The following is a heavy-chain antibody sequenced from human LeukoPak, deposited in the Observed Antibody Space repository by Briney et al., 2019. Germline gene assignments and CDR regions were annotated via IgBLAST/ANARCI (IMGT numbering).Heavy chain of an antibody. D-gene: IGHD5-18*01. CDR1: GGFFSGYY. CDR2: INHSGST. CDR3: ARGRIQLWSYYYYYYMDV. Sequence: SETLSLTCAVYGGFFSGYYWSWIRQPPGKGLEWIGEINHSGSTNYNPSLKSRVTISVDTSKNQFSLKLSSVTAADTAVYYCARGRIQLWSYYYYYYMDVWGKGTTVTVSS. J-gene: IGHJ6*03. V-gene: IGHV4-34*01.